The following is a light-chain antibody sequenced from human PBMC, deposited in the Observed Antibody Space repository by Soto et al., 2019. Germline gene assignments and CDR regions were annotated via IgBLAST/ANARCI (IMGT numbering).Light chain of an antibody. J-gene: IGKJ2*01. CDR2: DAS. CDR3: QQRSNWPYN. CDR1: DNVGAY. V-gene: IGKV3-11*01. Sequence: ETVLTQSPATLAWSPGERATLSCRARDNVGAYLAWFQQKPGQPPRLLIYDASNRATGIPATFRGSRSGTDFTLTISSLEPEDFAVYYCQQRSNWPYNFGQGTKVDIK.